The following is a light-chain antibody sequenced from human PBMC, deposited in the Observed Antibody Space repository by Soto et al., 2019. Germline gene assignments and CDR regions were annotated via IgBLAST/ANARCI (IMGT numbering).Light chain of an antibody. J-gene: IGKJ4*01. V-gene: IGKV4-1*01. CDR3: QQYYGPTT. CDR1: QSVLHSSNNKNN. Sequence: DIVMTQSPDSLAVSLGERATINCKSSQSVLHSSNNKNNLAWYQQKPGQPPKLLIYWASTRESGVPDRFSGSGSGTDFTLTISSLQAEDVAVYYWQQYYGPTTFGGGTKVEIK. CDR2: WAS.